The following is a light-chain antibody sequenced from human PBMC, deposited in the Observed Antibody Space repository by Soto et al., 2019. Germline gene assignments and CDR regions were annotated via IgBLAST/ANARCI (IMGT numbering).Light chain of an antibody. CDR2: GAS. V-gene: IGKV3-15*01. CDR1: QSVTSD. CDR3: QQYNNWPWT. J-gene: IGKJ1*01. Sequence: EVVLTQSPATLSLSPGERATLSCRASQSVTSDLAWYQQKSGQPPRLLIFGASTRATGVPARFIGSGSGTEFTLTISSLQSEDFGFYYCQQYNNWPWTFGQGTKVDI.